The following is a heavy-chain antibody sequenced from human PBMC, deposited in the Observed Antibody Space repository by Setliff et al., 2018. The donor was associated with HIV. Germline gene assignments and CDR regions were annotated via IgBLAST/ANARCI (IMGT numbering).Heavy chain of an antibody. J-gene: IGHJ4*02. Sequence: PSETLSLTCIVSGGSINSTSYYGGWIRPPPGQGLEWIGSIYYSGDTFYNTSLKTRITISVDTSKTHLSLKVSSLTAADTAVYYCARAPYYDYRGLAVYYFDYWGQGTLVTVSS. CDR2: IYYSGDT. CDR3: ARAPYYDYRGLAVYYFDY. CDR1: GGSINSTSYY. D-gene: IGHD3-22*01. V-gene: IGHV4-39*07.